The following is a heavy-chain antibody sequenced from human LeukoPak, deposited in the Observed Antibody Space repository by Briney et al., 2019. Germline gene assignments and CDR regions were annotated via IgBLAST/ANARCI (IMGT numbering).Heavy chain of an antibody. CDR3: ARARTYDAFDI. Sequence: SVKVSCKASGGTFNNYAINWVRQAPGQGLEWMGGIIPIFGTANYAQKFQGRVTITADKSTSTAYMELSSLRSEDTAVYYCARARTYDAFDIWGQGTMVTVSS. CDR2: IIPIFGTA. D-gene: IGHD6-6*01. V-gene: IGHV1-69*06. J-gene: IGHJ3*02. CDR1: GGTFNNYA.